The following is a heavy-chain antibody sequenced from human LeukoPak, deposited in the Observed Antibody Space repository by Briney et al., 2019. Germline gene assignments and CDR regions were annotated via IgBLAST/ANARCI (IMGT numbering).Heavy chain of an antibody. V-gene: IGHV3-23*01. J-gene: IGHJ4*02. D-gene: IGHD6-13*01. CDR1: GFTFTNYA. CDR3: AKDWSAGH. Sequence: GGSLRLSCAASGFTFTNYAMTWVRQATGKGLEWVSAISVGGTKTHYADSVRGRFTISRDDSRKTLYLQMSSLRAEDTAVYYCAKDWSAGHWGQGTLVTVSS. CDR2: ISVGGTKT.